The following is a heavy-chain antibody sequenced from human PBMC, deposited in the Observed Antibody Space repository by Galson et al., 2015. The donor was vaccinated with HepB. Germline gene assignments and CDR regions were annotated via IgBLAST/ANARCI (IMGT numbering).Heavy chain of an antibody. D-gene: IGHD5-18*01. CDR1: GFTFSSYW. J-gene: IGHJ4*02. CDR2: IKQDGSEK. CDR3: AREAGRRGYGLDY. Sequence: SLRLSCAVSGFTFSSYWMSWVRQAPGKGLEWVANIKQDGSEKYYVDSVKGRFTISRDNAKNSLYLQMNSLRAEDTAVYYCAREAGRRGYGLDYWGQGTLVTVSS. V-gene: IGHV3-7*01.